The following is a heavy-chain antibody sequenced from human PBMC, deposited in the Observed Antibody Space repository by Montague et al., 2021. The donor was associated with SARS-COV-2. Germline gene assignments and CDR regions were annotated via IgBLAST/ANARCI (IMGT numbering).Heavy chain of an antibody. V-gene: IGHV4-28*03. J-gene: IGHJ4*02. CDR1: GYSISSSNW. Sequence: SETLSLTCAVSGYSISSSNWRGWIRQPPGKGLEWIGYIYYSGSTNYNPSLKSRVTISADTSKNQFSLKLSSVTAADTAVYYCARGFDYWGQGTLVTVSS. CDR2: IYYSGST. CDR3: ARGFDY.